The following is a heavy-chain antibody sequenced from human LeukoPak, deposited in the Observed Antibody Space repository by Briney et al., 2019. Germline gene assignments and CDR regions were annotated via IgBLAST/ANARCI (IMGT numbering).Heavy chain of an antibody. CDR1: GFTFSSYS. D-gene: IGHD2-2*01. V-gene: IGHV3-21*01. Sequence: GGSLRLSCAASGFTFSSYSMNWVRQAPGKGLEWVSSISSSSSYIYYADSVKGRFTISRDNAKNSLYLQMNSLRAEDTAVYYCARPPLNFEVEPAPPDYGGQEPLVTVPS. J-gene: IGHJ4*02. CDR2: ISSSSSYI. CDR3: ARPPLNFEVEPAPPDY.